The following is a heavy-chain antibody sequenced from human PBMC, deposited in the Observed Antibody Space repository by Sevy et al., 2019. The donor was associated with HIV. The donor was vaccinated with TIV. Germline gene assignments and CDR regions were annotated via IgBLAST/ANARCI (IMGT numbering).Heavy chain of an antibody. V-gene: IGHV3-23*01. J-gene: IGHJ3*02. D-gene: IGHD3-22*01. Sequence: GGSLRLSCAASGFTFSSYAMSWVRQAPGKGLEWVSAISGGGGSTYYAHSVKGRFTISRDNSKNTLYVQMNSLRVEDTAVYYCAKAEGPYYYDSSGYVDAFDIWGQGTMVTVSS. CDR3: AKAEGPYYYDSSGYVDAFDI. CDR1: GFTFSSYA. CDR2: ISGGGGST.